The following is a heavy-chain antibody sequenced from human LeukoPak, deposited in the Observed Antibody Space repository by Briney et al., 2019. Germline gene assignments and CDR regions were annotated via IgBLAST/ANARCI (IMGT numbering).Heavy chain of an antibody. V-gene: IGHV4-4*07. CDR3: ARGLVGTTGEQNWFDP. J-gene: IGHJ5*02. CDR2: IHASGST. Sequence: SETLSLTCTVSAGSFSRYYRSWIRQPAGKGLEWIRRIHASGSTNYNPSLKSRVTISVDESQNQFSLKLTSVTAADTAVYYCARGLVGTTGEQNWFDPWGQGTLVTVSS. D-gene: IGHD1-26*01. CDR1: AGSFSRYY.